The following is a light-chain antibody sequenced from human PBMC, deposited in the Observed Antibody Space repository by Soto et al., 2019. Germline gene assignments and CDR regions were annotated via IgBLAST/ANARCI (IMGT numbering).Light chain of an antibody. V-gene: IGKV3-15*01. CDR2: GAS. CDR1: QSVSSN. J-gene: IGKJ4*01. Sequence: EIVMTQSPATLSVSPGERATLSCRASQSVSSNLAWYQQKPGQAPRLLIYGASTRATGIPARFSGSGSGTEFTLTISSLQSEDVAVYYCQQYYSTPPTFGGGTKLEIK. CDR3: QQYYSTPPT.